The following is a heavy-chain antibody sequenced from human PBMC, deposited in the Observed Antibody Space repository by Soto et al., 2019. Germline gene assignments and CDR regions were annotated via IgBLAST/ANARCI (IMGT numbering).Heavy chain of an antibody. V-gene: IGHV3-7*03. CDR1: GFTFSSYW. Sequence: EVQLVESGGGLVQPGGSLRLSCAASGFTFSSYWMSWVRQAPGKGLEWVANIKQDGSEKYYVDSVKGRFTISRDNAKKSLYLQMNSLRAEDTAVYYCARDGGGLVHSSSSELSRENYYYGMDVWGQGTTVTVSS. CDR2: IKQDGSEK. D-gene: IGHD6-6*01. CDR3: ARDGGGLVHSSSSELSRENYYYGMDV. J-gene: IGHJ6*02.